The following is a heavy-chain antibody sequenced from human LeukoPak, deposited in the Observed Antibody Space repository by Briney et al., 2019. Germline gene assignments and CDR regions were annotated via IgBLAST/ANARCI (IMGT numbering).Heavy chain of an antibody. J-gene: IGHJ6*03. CDR2: IIAVFTTA. CDR3: ARSNGPVLVSPGAPINYYYFYMDV. Sequence: GASVKVSCKSSGYTFTGYYLHWVRQAPGQGLEWMGGIIAVFTTANYAQKFQGRVTITADKSTSTAYMELSSLRSEDTAVYYCARSNGPVLVSPGAPINYYYFYMDVWGKGTTVTVSS. D-gene: IGHD3-3*02. V-gene: IGHV1-69*06. CDR1: GYTFTGYY.